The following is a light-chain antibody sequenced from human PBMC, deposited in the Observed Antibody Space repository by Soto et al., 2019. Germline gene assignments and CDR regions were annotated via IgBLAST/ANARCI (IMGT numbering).Light chain of an antibody. V-gene: IGKV3-11*01. Sequence: EIVFTQSPATLSLSPGERATLSCRASQSVRSYLAWYEQKPGQAPRILIYDASNRETGIPARFSGSGAGTECTRTISSLEPEDVAVDYCQQRSNWTPAFGQGTRLEIK. CDR3: QQRSNWTPA. CDR1: QSVRSY. J-gene: IGKJ5*01. CDR2: DAS.